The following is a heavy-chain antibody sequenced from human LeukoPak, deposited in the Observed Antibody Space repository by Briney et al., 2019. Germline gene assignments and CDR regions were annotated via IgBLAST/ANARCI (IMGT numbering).Heavy chain of an antibody. J-gene: IGHJ6*02. V-gene: IGHV3-20*04. Sequence: GGSLRLSCAASGFTFDDYGMSWVRQAPGKGLEWVSGINWNGGSTGYADSLKGRFTISRDNSKNTLYLQMNSLRAEDTAVYYCAKDLSYGMDVWGQGTTVTVSS. CDR2: INWNGGST. CDR3: AKDLSYGMDV. CDR1: GFTFDDYG.